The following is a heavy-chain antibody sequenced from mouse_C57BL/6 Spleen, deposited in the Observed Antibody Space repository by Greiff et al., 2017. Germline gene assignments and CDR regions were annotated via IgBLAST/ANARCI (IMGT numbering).Heavy chain of an antibody. D-gene: IGHD2-3*01. CDR3: AKNDGYSWYFDV. Sequence: QVQLKESGPGLVQPSQSLSITCTVSGFSLTSYGVHWVRQPPGKGLEWLGVIWSGGSTDYNAAFISRLSISKDNSKSQVFFKMNSLQADDTAIYYCAKNDGYSWYFDVWGTGTTVTVSS. CDR1: GFSLTSYG. J-gene: IGHJ1*03. V-gene: IGHV2-4*01. CDR2: IWSGGST.